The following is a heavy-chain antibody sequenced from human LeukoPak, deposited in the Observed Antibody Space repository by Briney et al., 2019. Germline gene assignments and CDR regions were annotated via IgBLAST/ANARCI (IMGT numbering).Heavy chain of an antibody. D-gene: IGHD3-22*01. Sequence: ASVKVSSKDSRYTFTGYYMHWVRQAPGRGLDWMGRMNPKSGGTNYAQKFQGRVNMTRDTSISTAYMELSRLRSDDTAVYYCARLRYYDSSGYIARFFDYWGQGTLVTVSS. V-gene: IGHV1-2*06. CDR3: ARLRYYDSSGYIARFFDY. CDR1: RYTFTGYY. CDR2: MNPKSGGT. J-gene: IGHJ4*02.